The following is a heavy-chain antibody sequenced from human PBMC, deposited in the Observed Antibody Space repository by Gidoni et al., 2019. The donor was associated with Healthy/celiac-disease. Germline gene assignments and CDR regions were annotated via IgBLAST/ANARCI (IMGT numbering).Heavy chain of an antibody. CDR1: GYTFTRSY. Sequence: QVQLVQSGAEVKKPGASVTVSCKASGYTFTRSYMHWVRQAPGQGLEWMGIINPRGGSTSYAQKFQGRVTMTRDTSTSTVYMELSSLRSEDTAVYYCARALDILTGLYGMDVWGQGTTVTVSS. D-gene: IGHD3-9*01. J-gene: IGHJ6*02. V-gene: IGHV1-46*01. CDR3: ARALDILTGLYGMDV. CDR2: INPRGGST.